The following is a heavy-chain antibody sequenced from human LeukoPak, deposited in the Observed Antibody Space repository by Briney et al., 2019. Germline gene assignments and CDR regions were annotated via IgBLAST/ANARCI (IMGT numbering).Heavy chain of an antibody. CDR1: GGSISSYH. CDR2: IYYSGST. V-gene: IGHV4-59*01. D-gene: IGHD5-12*01. CDR3: ARVWSGYDYYYYYGMDV. J-gene: IGHJ6*02. Sequence: PSETLSLTCIVSGGSISSYHWSWIRQPPGEGLEWIGYIYYSGSTNYNPSLKSRVTISVDTSKNQFSLKLSSVTAADTAVYYCARVWSGYDYYYYYGMDVWGQGTTVTVSS.